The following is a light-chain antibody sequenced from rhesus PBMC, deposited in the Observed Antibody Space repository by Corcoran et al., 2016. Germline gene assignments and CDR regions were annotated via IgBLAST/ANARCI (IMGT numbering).Light chain of an antibody. CDR2: EAS. Sequence: DIQMTQSPSSLSASVGDRVTITCRASQGITNDLAWYQQKPGETPKLLIYEASSLQSGIPSRFSGSGSGTDVTLTISSLQSEDFATYYCQHYYSTPHSFGQGTKVEIK. J-gene: IGKJ2*01. V-gene: IGKV1-25*01. CDR3: QHYYSTPHS. CDR1: QGITND.